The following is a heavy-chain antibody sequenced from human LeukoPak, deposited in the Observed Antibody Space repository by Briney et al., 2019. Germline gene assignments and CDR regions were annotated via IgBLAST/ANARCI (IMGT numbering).Heavy chain of an antibody. CDR2: VSSSSSYI. CDR3: AKPRLLPPYFDY. CDR1: GFTFSSYS. J-gene: IGHJ4*02. Sequence: GGSLRLSCAASGFTFSSYSMNWVRQAPGKGLEWVSSVSSSSSYIYYADSVKGRLTISRDNSKNTLYLQMNSLRAEDTAVYYCAKPRLLPPYFDYWGQGTLVTVSS. V-gene: IGHV3-21*04. D-gene: IGHD3-10*01.